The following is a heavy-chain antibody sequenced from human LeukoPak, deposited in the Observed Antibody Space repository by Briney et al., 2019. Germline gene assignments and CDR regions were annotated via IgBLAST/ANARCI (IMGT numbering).Heavy chain of an antibody. CDR3: ARAYSGYDVDY. V-gene: IGHV4-34*01. Sequence: PSETLSLTCAVYGGSFSGYYWSWIRQPPGKGLEWIWEINHSGSANYNPSLKSRVTISVDTSKNQFSLKLSSVTAADTAVYYCARAYSGYDVDYWGQGTLVTVSS. CDR1: GGSFSGYY. J-gene: IGHJ4*02. CDR2: INHSGSA. D-gene: IGHD5-12*01.